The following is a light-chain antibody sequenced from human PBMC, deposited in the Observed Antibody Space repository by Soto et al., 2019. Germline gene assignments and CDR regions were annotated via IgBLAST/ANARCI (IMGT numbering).Light chain of an antibody. CDR2: RNN. CDR1: SSNIGSNY. CDR3: AAWDDSLSGPV. V-gene: IGLV1-47*01. J-gene: IGLJ2*01. Sequence: QSVLTQPPSASGTPGQRVTISCSGSSSNIGSNYVYWYQQLPGTAPKLLIYRNNQRPSGVPDRFSGSKSGTSASLAISGLRYEDEAAYYCAAWDDSLSGPVFGGGTKVTVL.